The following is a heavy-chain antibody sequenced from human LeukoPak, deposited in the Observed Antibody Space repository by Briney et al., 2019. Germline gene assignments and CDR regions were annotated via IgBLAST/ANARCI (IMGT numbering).Heavy chain of an antibody. V-gene: IGHV3-23*01. CDR1: GFAFSTYV. CDR2: IGTSGGTT. CDR3: AKRLGGSGFDY. J-gene: IGHJ4*02. Sequence: GGSLRLSCAASGFAFSTYVMSWVRQAPRKRLDWVSAIGTSGGTTYYADSVKGRFTISRDNSKDTLYLQMNSLRAEDTAVYYCAKRLGGSGFDYWGQGTLVTVSS. D-gene: IGHD3-16*01.